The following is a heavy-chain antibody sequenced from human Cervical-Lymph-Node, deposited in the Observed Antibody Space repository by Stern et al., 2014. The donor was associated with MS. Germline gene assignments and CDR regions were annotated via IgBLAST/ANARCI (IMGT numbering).Heavy chain of an antibody. D-gene: IGHD6-6*01. CDR3: VKDVDSSVAVSFDY. J-gene: IGHJ4*01. V-gene: IGHV3-9*01. Sequence: EVQLVESGGGLVQPGRSLRLSCAASGFTFDDHAMHWVRQGAEKGLEWVSGISWISANVAYADSVKGRFTISRDNAKKSLYLQMNSLGAEDTALYYCVKDVDSSVAVSFDYWGHGTLVTVSS. CDR2: ISWISANV. CDR1: GFTFDDHA.